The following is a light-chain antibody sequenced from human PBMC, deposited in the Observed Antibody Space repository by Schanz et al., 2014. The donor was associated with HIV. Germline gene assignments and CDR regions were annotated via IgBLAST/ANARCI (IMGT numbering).Light chain of an antibody. V-gene: IGLV2-11*01. CDR2: EVT. CDR3: LSYTSSNTWV. Sequence: QSALTQPRSVSGSPGQSVTISCTGTSSDVGGYNYVSWYQQHPGKAPKLMIYEVTKRPSGVSNRFSGSKSGNTASLTISGLQAEDEADYYCLSYTSSNTWVFGGGTKLT. CDR1: SSDVGGYNY. J-gene: IGLJ3*02.